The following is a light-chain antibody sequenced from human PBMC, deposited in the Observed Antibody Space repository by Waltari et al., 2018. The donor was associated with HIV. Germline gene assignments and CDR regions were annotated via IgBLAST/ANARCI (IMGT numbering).Light chain of an antibody. J-gene: IGLJ2*01. Sequence: SYELTQPPSVSVSPGQTARITCSGDALPQQEDYWYQQKSGPAPLLVIYEDNKRPTGIPERFSGSSSGTMATLTISGAQVEDEADYYCYSTDSSGNHRVFGGGTELIVL. V-gene: IGLV3-10*01. CDR1: ALPQQE. CDR2: EDN. CDR3: YSTDSSGNHRV.